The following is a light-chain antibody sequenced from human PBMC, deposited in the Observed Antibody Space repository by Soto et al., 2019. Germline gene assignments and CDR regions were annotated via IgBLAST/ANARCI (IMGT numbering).Light chain of an antibody. CDR1: QSINSW. J-gene: IGKJ1*01. CDR3: QQYHRYSRT. V-gene: IGKV1-5*01. CDR2: DAS. Sequence: DIQMTQSPSTLSPSVGDRVTVTCRARQSINSWLAWYQQKPGKAPKLLIYDASRVQSGVPSRFTGSGFGTEFTLTISSLQPDDFATYYCQQYHRYSRTFGQGTE.